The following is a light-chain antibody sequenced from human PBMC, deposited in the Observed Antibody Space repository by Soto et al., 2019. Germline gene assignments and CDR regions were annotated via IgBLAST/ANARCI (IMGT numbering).Light chain of an antibody. V-gene: IGKV1-39*01. J-gene: IGKJ1*01. Sequence: NQMTHSPSSLSASLGDRVTNTFRASQNISTYLNWYQQKPGKAPEFLIYSASSLQSGVPSRFSGSGSGTDFTLTINSLQPEDFATYYCQQSYSPPWTFGQGTKVDIK. CDR2: SAS. CDR3: QQSYSPPWT. CDR1: QNISTY.